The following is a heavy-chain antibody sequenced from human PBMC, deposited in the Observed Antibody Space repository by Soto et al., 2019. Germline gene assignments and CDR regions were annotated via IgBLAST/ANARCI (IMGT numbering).Heavy chain of an antibody. CDR3: AKLGTPMATVSNFDY. D-gene: IGHD4-4*01. CDR1: GFTFVSYG. CDR2: ISYDGSSK. V-gene: IGHV3-30*18. Sequence: GGSLRLSCAASGFTFVSYGMFWVRQAPGKGLEWVAIISYDGSSKYYVDSVKGRFTISRDNSKNTLYLQMNSLRIEDTAVYYCAKLGTPMATVSNFDYWGQGTLVTVSS. J-gene: IGHJ4*02.